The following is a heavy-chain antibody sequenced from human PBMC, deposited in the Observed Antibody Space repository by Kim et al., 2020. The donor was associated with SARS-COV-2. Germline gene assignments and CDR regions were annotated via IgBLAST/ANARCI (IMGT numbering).Heavy chain of an antibody. CDR3: ARRLGVYTFDP. CDR1: GASISRNTFY. V-gene: IGHV4-39*01. D-gene: IGHD4-17*01. Sequence: SETLSLTCTVSGASISRNTFYWDWIRQPPGKGLEWIGSISYSGSTHYNPSLKSRVTISVDTSKNEFSLKLISMTAADTAVYYCARRLGVYTFDPWGQGTL. CDR2: ISYSGST. J-gene: IGHJ5*02.